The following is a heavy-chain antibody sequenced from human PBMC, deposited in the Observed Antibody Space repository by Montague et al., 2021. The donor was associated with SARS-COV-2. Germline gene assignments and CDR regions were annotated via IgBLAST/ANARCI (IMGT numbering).Heavy chain of an antibody. CDR3: VRFQEGKLGSITYSPFWYFDL. CDR2: IFYSGSS. CDR1: GGSISSYY. V-gene: IGHV4-59*08. Sequence: SETLSLTCTVSGGSISSYYWSWIRQPPGKGLEYIGYIFYSGSSTYNPSLKSRVTMSVDTSKDQFSLKLTSVTAADTAVYYCVRFQEGKLGSITYSPFWYFDLWGRGTLVTVSS. J-gene: IGHJ2*01. D-gene: IGHD3-10*01.